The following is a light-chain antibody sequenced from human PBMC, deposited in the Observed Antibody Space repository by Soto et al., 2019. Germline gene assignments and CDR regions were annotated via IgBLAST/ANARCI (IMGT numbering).Light chain of an antibody. CDR3: AAWDDSLNGPV. CDR1: SSNIGRND. J-gene: IGLJ2*01. CDR2: DTN. Sequence: QFVLTQPPSASGTPGQTVTISWSGSSSNIGRNDVQWYRQLPGTAPHTLIFDTNQRATGVPDRFSGSRSGTSASLAIHGLQSEDEADSHCAAWDDSLNGPVFGGGTKLTVL. V-gene: IGLV1-44*01.